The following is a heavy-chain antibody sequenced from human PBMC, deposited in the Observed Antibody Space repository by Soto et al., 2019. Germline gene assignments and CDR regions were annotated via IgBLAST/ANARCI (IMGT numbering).Heavy chain of an antibody. V-gene: IGHV1-2*04. D-gene: IGHD3-10*01. J-gene: IGHJ6*02. CDR2: INPNSGGT. CDR1: GYTFTGYY. CDR3: ARDARCFGESPYYYYGMDV. Sequence: ASVKVSCKASGYTFTGYYMHWVRQAPGQGLEWMGWINPNSGGTNYAQKFQGWVTMTRDTSISTAYMELSRLRSDDTAVYHCARDARCFGESPYYYYGMDVWGQGTTVTVSS.